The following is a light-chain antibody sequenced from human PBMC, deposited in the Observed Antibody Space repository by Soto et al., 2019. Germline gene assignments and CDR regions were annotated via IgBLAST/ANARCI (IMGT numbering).Light chain of an antibody. J-gene: IGKJ1*01. CDR3: QHRSDWPWT. Sequence: EIVLTQSPATLSLSPGERATLSCRASQSVSSYLAWYQQKSGQAPRLLIYDASNRATGIPARFSGSGSGTDFTLTISSLEPEDFALYYCQHRSDWPWTFGQGTKVEIK. CDR1: QSVSSY. CDR2: DAS. V-gene: IGKV3-11*01.